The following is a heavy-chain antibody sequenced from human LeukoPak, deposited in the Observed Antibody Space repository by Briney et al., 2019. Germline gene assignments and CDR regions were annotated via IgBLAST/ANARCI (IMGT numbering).Heavy chain of an antibody. V-gene: IGHV3-30*02. D-gene: IGHD2-2*01. CDR3: APDIVVVPAAADALDI. CDR1: GFTFSSYG. CDR2: IRYDGSNK. Sequence: PVGSLRLSCAASGFTFSSYGMHWVRQAPGKGLEWVAFIRYDGSNKYYADSVKGRFTISRDTSKSTLYLQMNSLRAADTAVYYCAPDIVVVPAAADALDIWGQGTMVTVS. J-gene: IGHJ3*02.